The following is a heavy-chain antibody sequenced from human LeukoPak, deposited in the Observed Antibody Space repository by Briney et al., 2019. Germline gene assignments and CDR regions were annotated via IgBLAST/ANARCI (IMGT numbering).Heavy chain of an antibody. CDR1: GFTFSNAW. CDR3: TTCGGDCFFNY. D-gene: IGHD2-21*02. CDR2: IKSKPAGETT. Sequence: PGGSLRLSCAASGFTFSNAWMNRVRQAPGRGLEWVGRIKSKPAGETTSYAAPVKGRFTISRDDSRNTLYLQMNSLKTEDTAVYYCTTCGGDCFFNYWGQGTLVTVSS. V-gene: IGHV3-15*01. J-gene: IGHJ4*02.